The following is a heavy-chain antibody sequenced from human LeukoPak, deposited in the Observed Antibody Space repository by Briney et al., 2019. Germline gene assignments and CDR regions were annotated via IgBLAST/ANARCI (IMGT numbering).Heavy chain of an antibody. D-gene: IGHD2-2*01. V-gene: IGHV1-2*02. CDR3: ARGPGGYWSITSCYHYYDYYMDV. CDR1: GYTFTGYY. J-gene: IGHJ6*03. CDR2: INPNSGGT. Sequence: ASVKVSCKASGYTFTGYYMHWVRQAPGQGLEWMGWINPNSGGTNCAQKFQGRVTMTRVTSISTAYMELRRLRTDDTAVYYCARGPGGYWSITSCYHYYDYYMDVWGKGTTVTISS.